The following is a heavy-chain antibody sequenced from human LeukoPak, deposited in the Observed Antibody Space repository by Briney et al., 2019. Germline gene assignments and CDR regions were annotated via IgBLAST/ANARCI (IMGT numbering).Heavy chain of an antibody. J-gene: IGHJ5*02. CDR3: ARVPRRGDRFDP. CDR1: GYTFTSYD. CDR2: MNPNSGNT. Sequence: GASVKVSCKASGYTFTSYDINWVRQATGQGLDWMGWMNPNSGNTGYAQKFQGRVTMTRNTSISTAYMELSSLRTEDTAVYYCARVPRRGDRFDPWGQGTLVIVSS. V-gene: IGHV1-8*01. D-gene: IGHD3-10*01.